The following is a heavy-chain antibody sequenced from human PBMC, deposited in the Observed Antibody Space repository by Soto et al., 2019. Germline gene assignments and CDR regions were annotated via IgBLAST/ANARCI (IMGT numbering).Heavy chain of an antibody. J-gene: IGHJ5*02. Sequence: SGTLSLTCTFSGGSVSSGSYYWSWIRQPPGKGLEWIGYIYYSGSTNYNPSLKSRVTISVDTSKNQFSLKLSSVTAADTAVYYCARERHYNILTGYYLNWFDPWGQGTLVTVSS. CDR3: ARERHYNILTGYYLNWFDP. V-gene: IGHV4-61*01. CDR2: IYYSGST. D-gene: IGHD3-9*01. CDR1: GGSVSSGSYY.